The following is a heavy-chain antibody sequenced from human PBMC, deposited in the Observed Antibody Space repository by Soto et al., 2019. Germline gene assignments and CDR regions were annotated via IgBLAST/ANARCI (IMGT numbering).Heavy chain of an antibody. CDR2: IIPILGIA. Sequence: GXSVKVTYKACGVGFSSYTSRWLQHSPGQGLEWMGRIIPILGIANYAQKFQGRVTITADKSTSTAYMELSSLRSEDTAVYYCARDKRSIAAPDAFDIWGQGTMVTVSS. CDR3: ARDKRSIAAPDAFDI. J-gene: IGHJ3*02. D-gene: IGHD6-6*01. CDR1: GVGFSSYT. V-gene: IGHV1-69*04.